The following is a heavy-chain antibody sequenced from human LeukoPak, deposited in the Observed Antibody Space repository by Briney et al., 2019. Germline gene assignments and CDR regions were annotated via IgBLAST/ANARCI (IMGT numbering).Heavy chain of an antibody. D-gene: IGHD6-6*01. V-gene: IGHV3-23*01. CDR3: AKGIAARFRPPEDYGMDV. CDR1: GFTFSSYA. J-gene: IGHJ6*02. Sequence: PGGSLRLSCAASGFTFSSYAMSWVRQAPGKGLEWVSAISGSGGSTDYADSVKGRFTISRDNSKNTLYLQMNSLRAEDTAVYYCAKGIAARFRPPEDYGMDVWGQGTTVTVSS. CDR2: ISGSGGST.